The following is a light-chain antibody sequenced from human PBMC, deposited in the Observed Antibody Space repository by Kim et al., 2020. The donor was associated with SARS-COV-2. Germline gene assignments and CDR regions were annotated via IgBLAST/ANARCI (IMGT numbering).Light chain of an antibody. CDR2: DNN. Sequence: GQTVTISCPGSNSNIGNHYVSWYQHLPGTAPKLLIYDNNKRPSGIPDRFSGSKSGTSATLGITGLQTGDESDYYCVTWDIILSEVLFGGGTQLTVL. V-gene: IGLV1-51*01. J-gene: IGLJ2*01. CDR3: VTWDIILSEVL. CDR1: NSNIGNHY.